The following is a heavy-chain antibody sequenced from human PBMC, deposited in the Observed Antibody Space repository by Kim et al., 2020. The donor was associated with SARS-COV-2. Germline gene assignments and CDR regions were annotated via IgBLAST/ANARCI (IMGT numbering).Heavy chain of an antibody. CDR3: ERDGVWIGGFFDL. V-gene: IGHV3-7*01. D-gene: IGHD3-10*01. J-gene: IGHJ5*02. Sequence: YVDSVKDRFTISRDNAKDSLYMQMDSLRAEDMVVYYCERDGVWIGGFFDLWGQGNLVTVSS.